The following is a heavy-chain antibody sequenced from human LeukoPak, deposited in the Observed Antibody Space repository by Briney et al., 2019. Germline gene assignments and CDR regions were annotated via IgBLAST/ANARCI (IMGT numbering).Heavy chain of an antibody. CDR2: ISSSSSYI. CDR3: ARGMGVAAAGTYYFDY. J-gene: IGHJ4*02. CDR1: GFTFSSYS. Sequence: GGSLRLSCAASGFTFSSYSMNWVRQAPGKGLEWVSSISSSSSYIYYADSVKGRFTISRDNAKNSLYLQMNSLRAEDTAVYYCARGMGVAAAGTYYFDYWGQGTLVTVSS. D-gene: IGHD6-13*01. V-gene: IGHV3-21*01.